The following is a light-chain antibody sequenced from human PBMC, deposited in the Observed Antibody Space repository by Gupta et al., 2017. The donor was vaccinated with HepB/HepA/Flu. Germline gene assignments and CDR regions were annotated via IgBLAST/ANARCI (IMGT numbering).Light chain of an antibody. CDR1: QSLLKSNGYNY. J-gene: IGKJ1*01. CDR3: KQALHTPGT. Sequence: LMTPPPLSLSVTPGESASISCRSSQSLLKSNGYNYLEWYLQKPGQSPQLLIHLGSTRACGVPDRFSGSGSGADFTLNISRVHADDVGNYYCKQALHTPGTFGQGTKLEIK. CDR2: LGS. V-gene: IGKV2-28*01.